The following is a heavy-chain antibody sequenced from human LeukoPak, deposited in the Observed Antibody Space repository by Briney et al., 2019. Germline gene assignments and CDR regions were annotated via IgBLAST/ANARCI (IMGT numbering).Heavy chain of an antibody. CDR1: GGSISSGDYY. V-gene: IGHV4-30-4*01. J-gene: IGHJ4*02. Sequence: SQTLSLTCTVPGGSISSGDYYWSWIRQPPGTGLEWIGYIYYSGSTYYNPSLKSRVTISVDTSKNQFSLKLSSVTAADTAVYYCARERDFWSESGYFDYWGQGTLVTVSS. CDR2: IYYSGST. D-gene: IGHD3-3*01. CDR3: ARERDFWSESGYFDY.